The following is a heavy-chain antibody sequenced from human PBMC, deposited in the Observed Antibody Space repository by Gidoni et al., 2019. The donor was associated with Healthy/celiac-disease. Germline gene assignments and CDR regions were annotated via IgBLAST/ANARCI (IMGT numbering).Heavy chain of an antibody. CDR2: GDSDT. V-gene: IGHV5-51*01. CDR3: ARQPYYYYYYMDV. J-gene: IGHJ6*03. Sequence: GDSDTRYSPSFQGQVTISADKSISTAYLQWSSLKASDTAMYYCARQPYYYYYYMDVWGKGTTVTVSS.